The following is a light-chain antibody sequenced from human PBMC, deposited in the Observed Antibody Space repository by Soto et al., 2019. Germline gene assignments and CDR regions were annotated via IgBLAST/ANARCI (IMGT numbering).Light chain of an antibody. V-gene: IGLV7-46*01. J-gene: IGLJ2*01. CDR1: TGAVTSGHY. CDR3: LLSYSGAHVV. Sequence: QAVVTQEPSLTVSPGGTVILTCGSSTGAVTSGHYPYWFQQKPGQAPRTLIYDTSNKHSWTPARFSGSLLGGKAALTLSGAQPEDEAEYYCLLSYSGAHVVFGGGTKVTVL. CDR2: DTS.